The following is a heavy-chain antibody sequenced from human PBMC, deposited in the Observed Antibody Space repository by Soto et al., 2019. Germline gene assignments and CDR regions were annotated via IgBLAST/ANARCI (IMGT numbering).Heavy chain of an antibody. CDR3: VKDRAPSDCYKTQPGS. CDR2: VSTNGGTS. V-gene: IGHV3-64D*06. Sequence: GGSLRLPCSASRFIFNIHAMHRVRKAPGKGLECVSAVSTNGGTSYYAGSVNGRFSISRDNSRNTRYLQMNSLRPEDTAVYYCVKDRAPSDCYKTQPGSWGRGTLVTVSS. D-gene: IGHD2-21*01. J-gene: IGHJ5*02. CDR1: RFIFNIHA.